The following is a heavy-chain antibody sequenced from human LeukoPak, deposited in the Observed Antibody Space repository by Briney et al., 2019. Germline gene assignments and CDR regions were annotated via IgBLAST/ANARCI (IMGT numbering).Heavy chain of an antibody. CDR1: GGSFSGYY. Sequence: SETLSLTCAVYGGSFSGYYWSWIRQPPGKGLEWIGEINHSGSTNYNPSLKSRVTISVDTSKNQFSLKLSSVTAADTAVYYCARGLDYYGPGPKFDYWGQGTLVTVSS. D-gene: IGHD3-10*01. V-gene: IGHV4-34*01. CDR3: ARGLDYYGPGPKFDY. CDR2: INHSGST. J-gene: IGHJ4*02.